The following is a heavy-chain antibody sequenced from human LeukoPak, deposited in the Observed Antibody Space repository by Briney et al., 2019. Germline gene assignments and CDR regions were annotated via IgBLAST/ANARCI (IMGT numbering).Heavy chain of an antibody. J-gene: IGHJ4*02. CDR3: ARPYYDSSAPPYDY. CDR1: GYTFTSYG. D-gene: IGHD3-22*01. CDR2: ISAYNGNT. Sequence: ASVKVSCKASGYTFTSYGISWVRQAPGQGLEWMGWISAYNGNTDYAQKLQGRVTMTTDTSTSTAYMELRSLRSDDTAVYYCARPYYDSSAPPYDYWGQGTLVTVSS. V-gene: IGHV1-18*01.